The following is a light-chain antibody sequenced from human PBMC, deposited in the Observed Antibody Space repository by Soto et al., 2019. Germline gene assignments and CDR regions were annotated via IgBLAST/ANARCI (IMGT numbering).Light chain of an antibody. CDR1: QTIRTL. CDR2: GAS. V-gene: IGKV1-5*01. Sequence: DIQMTQSPSTLSASVGARVTLTCRASQTIRTLLAWYQQKPGKAPKFLIYGASTLERGVPSRFSGSGSGTEVNLTLSSLQPDDFATYYCQQYDSYPWTFGQGTTVEI. J-gene: IGKJ1*01. CDR3: QQYDSYPWT.